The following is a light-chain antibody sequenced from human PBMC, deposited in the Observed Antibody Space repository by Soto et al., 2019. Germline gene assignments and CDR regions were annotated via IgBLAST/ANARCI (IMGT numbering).Light chain of an antibody. CDR2: AAS. CDR3: QQSYSSPRT. CDR1: QSISSY. J-gene: IGKJ1*01. Sequence: DIQMTQSPSSLSASVGDRVTITCRASQSISSYLNWYQQKPGKAPKLLIYAASSLQSGVPSRFSGSGSETDFTLTISSLQPEDFATDYCQQSYSSPRTIGKWTNVEIK. V-gene: IGKV1-39*01.